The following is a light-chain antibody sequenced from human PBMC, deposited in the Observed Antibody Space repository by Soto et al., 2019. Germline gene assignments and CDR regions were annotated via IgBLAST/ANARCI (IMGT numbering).Light chain of an antibody. V-gene: IGKV3-15*01. CDR2: GAS. Sequence: EIVLTQSPDTLSLSPGERPTLPSRPSQSISSELAWYQQRPGQPPSLLIYGASTRATGVPDRFTGSGSGSDFTLTISGLQSEDFAVYYCQQGHNWPLTFGQGTRLEI. J-gene: IGKJ2*01. CDR1: QSISSE. CDR3: QQGHNWPLT.